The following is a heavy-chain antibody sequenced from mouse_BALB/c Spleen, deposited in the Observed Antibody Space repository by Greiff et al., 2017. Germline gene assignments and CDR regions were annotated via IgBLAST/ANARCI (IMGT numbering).Heavy chain of an antibody. CDR3: ARSDGYYFDY. Sequence: VQLQQSGPELVKPGASVRISCKASGYTFTSYYIHWVKQRPGQGLEWIGWIYPGNVNTKYNEKFKGKATLTADKSSSTAYMQLSSLTSEDSAVYFCARSDGYYFDYWGQGTTLTVSS. J-gene: IGHJ2*01. D-gene: IGHD1-2*01. CDR1: GYTFTSYY. V-gene: IGHV1S56*01. CDR2: IYPGNVNT.